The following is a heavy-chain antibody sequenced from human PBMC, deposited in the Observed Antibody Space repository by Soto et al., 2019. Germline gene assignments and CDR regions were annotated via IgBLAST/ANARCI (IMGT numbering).Heavy chain of an antibody. CDR1: GFTLSDYY. Sequence: GGSLRLSCAASGFTLSDYYMSWIRQAPGKGLEWVSYISSSSSYTNYADSVKGRFTISRDNAKNSLYLQMNSLRAEDTAVYYCARAPQYYFDYWGQGTLVTVSS. V-gene: IGHV3-11*06. CDR3: ARAPQYYFDY. CDR2: ISSSSSYT. J-gene: IGHJ4*02.